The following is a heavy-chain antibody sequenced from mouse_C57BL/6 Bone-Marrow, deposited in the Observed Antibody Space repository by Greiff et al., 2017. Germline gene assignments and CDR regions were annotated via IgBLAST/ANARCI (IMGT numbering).Heavy chain of an antibody. CDR1: GYTFTRYG. Sequence: QVQLQQSGAELARPGASVKLSCKASGYTFTRYGISWVKQRTGQGLEWIGKIYPRSGNTSYNEKFKGKATLTADKSSSKAYMELRSLTSEDSAVYFCARCGYHGGFAYWGQGTLVTVSA. CDR2: IYPRSGNT. J-gene: IGHJ3*01. V-gene: IGHV1-81*01. CDR3: ARCGYHGGFAY. D-gene: IGHD2-2*01.